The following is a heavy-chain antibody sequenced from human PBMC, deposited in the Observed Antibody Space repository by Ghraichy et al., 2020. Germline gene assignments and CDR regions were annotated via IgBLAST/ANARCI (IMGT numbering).Heavy chain of an antibody. D-gene: IGHD4-23*01. CDR2: IYYSGST. Sequence: SETLSLTCTVSGGSISSYYWSWIRQPPGKGLEWIGYIYYSGSTNYNPSLKSRVTISVDTSKNQFSLKLSSVTAADTAVYYCALGEGNSVFDYWGQGTLVTVSS. V-gene: IGHV4-59*01. CDR3: ALGEGNSVFDY. J-gene: IGHJ4*02. CDR1: GGSISSYY.